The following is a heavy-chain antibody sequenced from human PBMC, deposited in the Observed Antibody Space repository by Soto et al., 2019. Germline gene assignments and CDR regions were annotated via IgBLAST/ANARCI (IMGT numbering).Heavy chain of an antibody. CDR2: IYYSGTT. CDR3: ARGGTVVNGFDY. V-gene: IGHV4-59*01. D-gene: IGHD2-15*01. J-gene: IGHJ4*02. CDR1: GGSMSSYY. Sequence: QVQLQESGPGLVKPSETLSLTCTVSGGSMSSYYWSWIRQPPGMGLEWIGYIYYSGTTNYNPSLKSRFTISVDTSKNQFSLQLSSVTPADTAVYYCARGGTVVNGFDYWGQGTLVTVSS.